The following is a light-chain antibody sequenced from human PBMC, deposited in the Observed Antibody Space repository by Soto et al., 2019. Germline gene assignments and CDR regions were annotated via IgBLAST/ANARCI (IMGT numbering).Light chain of an antibody. J-gene: IGKJ3*01. CDR1: QSISNY. CDR3: QQSYIIPFT. Sequence: DIQMTQSPSSLSASVGDRVTITCRASQSISNYLNWYQQKPGKAPKLLIYAASSLQSEVPSRFSGSGSGTDFTLTISSLQPEDSASYYCQQSYIIPFTFGPGTKVDIK. CDR2: AAS. V-gene: IGKV1-39*01.